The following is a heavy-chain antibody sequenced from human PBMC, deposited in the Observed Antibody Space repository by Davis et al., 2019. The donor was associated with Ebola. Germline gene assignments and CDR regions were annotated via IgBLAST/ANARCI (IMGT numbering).Heavy chain of an antibody. Sequence: SVKVSCKASGGTFSSYAISWVRQAPGQGLEWMGGIIPIFGTANYAQKFQGRVTITADESTSTAYMELSSLRSEDTAVYYCARVLLHCSGGSCYHGNWFDPWGQGTLVTVSS. J-gene: IGHJ5*02. V-gene: IGHV1-69*13. CDR2: IIPIFGTA. CDR3: ARVLLHCSGGSCYHGNWFDP. CDR1: GGTFSSYA. D-gene: IGHD2-15*01.